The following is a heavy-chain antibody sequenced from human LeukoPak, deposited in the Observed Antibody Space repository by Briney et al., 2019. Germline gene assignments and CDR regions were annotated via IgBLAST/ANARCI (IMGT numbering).Heavy chain of an antibody. CDR1: GGTFSSYA. CDR2: IIPIFGTA. V-gene: IGHV1-69*05. Sequence: SVKVSCKASGGTFSSYAISWVRQAPGQGLEWMGGIIPIFGTANYAQKFQGRVTITTDESTSTAYMELSSLRSEDTAVYYCARGGLYAGYFDYWGQGALVTVSS. D-gene: IGHD2-8*01. J-gene: IGHJ4*02. CDR3: ARGGLYAGYFDY.